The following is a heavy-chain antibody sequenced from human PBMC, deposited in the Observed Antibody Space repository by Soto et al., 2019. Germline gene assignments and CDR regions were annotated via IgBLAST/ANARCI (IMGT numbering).Heavy chain of an antibody. V-gene: IGHV1-69*12. CDR3: ARAGGCSGGSCLNWFDP. CDR1: GGTFSSYA. CDR2: IIPIFGTA. Sequence: QVQLVQSGAEVKKPGSSVKVSCKASGGTFSSYAISWVRQAPGQGLEWMGGIIPIFGTANYAQKFQGRATITADESTSTGYMELSSLRSEDTAVYYCARAGGCSGGSCLNWFDPWGQGTLVTVSS. D-gene: IGHD2-15*01. J-gene: IGHJ5*02.